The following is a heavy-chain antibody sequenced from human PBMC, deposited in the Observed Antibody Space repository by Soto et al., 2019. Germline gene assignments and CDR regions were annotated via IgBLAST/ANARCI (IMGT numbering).Heavy chain of an antibody. CDR2: FDPEDGET. J-gene: IGHJ4*02. D-gene: IGHD3-22*01. V-gene: IGHV1-24*01. Sequence: ASVKVSCKASGYTFTDYYLYWVRQAPEKGLEWMGGFDPEDGETIYAQKFQGRVTMTEDTSTDTAYMELSSLRSEDTAVYYCAKRAQYYYDSSGVFDYWGQGTLVTVSS. CDR1: GYTFTDYY. CDR3: AKRAQYYYDSSGVFDY.